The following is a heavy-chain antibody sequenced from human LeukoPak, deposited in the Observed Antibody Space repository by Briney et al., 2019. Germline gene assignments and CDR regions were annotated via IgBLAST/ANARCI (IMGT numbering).Heavy chain of an antibody. D-gene: IGHD3-22*01. V-gene: IGHV4-39*01. J-gene: IGHJ4*02. Sequence: SETLSLTCTVSGGSISSSSYYWGWIRQPPGTGLEWIGSIYYSGSTYYNPSLKSRVTISVDTSKNQFSLKLSSVTAADTAVYYCARHSGSMYYYDSSGGFDYWGQGTLVTVSS. CDR1: GGSISSSSYY. CDR2: IYYSGST. CDR3: ARHSGSMYYYDSSGGFDY.